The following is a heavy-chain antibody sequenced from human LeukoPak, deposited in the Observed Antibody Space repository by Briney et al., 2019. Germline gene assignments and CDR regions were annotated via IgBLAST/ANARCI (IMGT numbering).Heavy chain of an antibody. Sequence: SETLSLTCTVSGGSISSSSYYWGWIRQPPGKGLEWIGSIYYSGSTYYNPSLKSRVTISVDTSKNQFSLNLSSVTAADTAVYYCARGGIKLDPWGQGTLVTVSS. CDR1: GGSISSSSYY. J-gene: IGHJ5*02. CDR2: IYYSGST. CDR3: ARGGIKLDP. D-gene: IGHD3-16*01. V-gene: IGHV4-39*01.